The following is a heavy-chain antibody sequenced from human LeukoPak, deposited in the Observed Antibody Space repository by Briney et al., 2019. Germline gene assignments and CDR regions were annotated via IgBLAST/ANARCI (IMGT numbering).Heavy chain of an antibody. J-gene: IGHJ3*02. CDR3: ARHLSDGDYPYDAFDI. Sequence: GESPKISCKGSGYSFTSYWIGWVRQMPGKGLEWMGIIYPGDSDTRYSPSFQGQVTISADKSISTAYLQWSSLKASDTAMYYCARHLSDGDYPYDAFDIWGQGTMVTVSS. V-gene: IGHV5-51*01. CDR2: IYPGDSDT. D-gene: IGHD4-17*01. CDR1: GYSFTSYW.